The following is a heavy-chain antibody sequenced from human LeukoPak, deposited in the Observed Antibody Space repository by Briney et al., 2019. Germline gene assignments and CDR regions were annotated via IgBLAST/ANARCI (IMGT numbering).Heavy chain of an antibody. V-gene: IGHV4-39*07. CDR1: GGSISSSNYY. D-gene: IGHD4-23*01. CDR2: IYHSGST. J-gene: IGHJ5*02. CDR3: AGGVTTVDTFDP. Sequence: KSSETLSLTCTVSGGSISSSNYYWGWIRQPPGKGLEWIGSIYHSGSTYYNPSLKSRVTISVDTSKNQFSLKLSSVTAADTAVYYCAGGVTTVDTFDPWGQGTLVTVSS.